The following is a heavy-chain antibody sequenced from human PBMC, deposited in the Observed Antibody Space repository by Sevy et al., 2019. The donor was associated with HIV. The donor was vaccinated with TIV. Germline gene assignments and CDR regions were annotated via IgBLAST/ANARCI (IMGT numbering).Heavy chain of an antibody. J-gene: IGHJ4*02. Sequence: GGSLRLSCAASGFIVSSNYMSWVRQAPGKGLEWVSVIHGGDTTYYADSVKGRFTISRDNSKNTLYLQMNSLRAEDTAVYYCARAPPEYCSGESCNGIGHWGQGTRVTVSS. CDR3: ARAPPEYCSGESCNGIGH. D-gene: IGHD2-15*01. V-gene: IGHV3-66*01. CDR2: IHGGDTT. CDR1: GFIVSSNY.